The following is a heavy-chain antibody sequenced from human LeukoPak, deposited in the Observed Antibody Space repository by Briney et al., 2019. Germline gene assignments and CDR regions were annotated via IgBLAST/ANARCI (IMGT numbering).Heavy chain of an antibody. J-gene: IGHJ4*02. CDR2: MNPNSGNT. CDR1: GYTFTSYD. CDR3: ARGLYLVATTVEYYFDY. Sequence: GASVKVSCKASGYTFTSYDINWVRQATGRGLEWMGWMNPNSGNTDYAQKFQGRVTMTRNTSISTAYMELSSLRSEDTAVYYCARGLYLVATTVEYYFDYWGQGTLVTVSS. D-gene: IGHD5-12*01. V-gene: IGHV1-8*01.